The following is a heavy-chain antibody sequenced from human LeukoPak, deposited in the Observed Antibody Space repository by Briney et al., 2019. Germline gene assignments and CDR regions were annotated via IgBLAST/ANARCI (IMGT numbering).Heavy chain of an antibody. V-gene: IGHV4-34*01. CDR2: INHSGST. Sequence: PSETLSLTCAVYGGSFSGYYWSWIRQLPEKGLEWIGEINHSGSTNYNPSLKSRVTISVDTSKDQFSLKLSSVTAADTAVYYCATRSRYCSSTSCYPGQDYWGQGTLVTVSS. CDR1: GGSFSGYY. CDR3: ATRSRYCSSTSCYPGQDY. J-gene: IGHJ4*02. D-gene: IGHD2-2*01.